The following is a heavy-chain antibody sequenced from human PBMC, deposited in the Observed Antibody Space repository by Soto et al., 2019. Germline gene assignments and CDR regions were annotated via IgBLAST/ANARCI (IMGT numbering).Heavy chain of an antibody. J-gene: IGHJ4*02. D-gene: IGHD1-1*01. CDR2: IKWDASEK. CDR1: GFTFGSYW. V-gene: IGHV3-7*01. CDR3: ARKASDDLDY. Sequence: EVQLEESGGGLVQPGGSLRLSCAASGFTFGSYWMSWVRQAPGKGLEWLATIKWDASEKKYVDSVKGRFTMSRDNAKNSLYLQMNSLRAEDTAVYYCARKASDDLDYWGQGTLVTVSS.